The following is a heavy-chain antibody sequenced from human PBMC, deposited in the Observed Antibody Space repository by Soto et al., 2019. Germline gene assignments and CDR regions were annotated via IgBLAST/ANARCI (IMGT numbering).Heavy chain of an antibody. J-gene: IGHJ5*02. V-gene: IGHV3-30*18. CDR3: AKGEYLYDSRGALDP. Sequence: QVQMVESGGGVVHPGRSLRLSCVASGFTFSTYDIHWVRQAPGKGLEWVAVTSYDGSKRYYADSVVGRFTISRDNSKNTVDLKMNSLRAEDTAIYYCAKGEYLYDSRGALDPWGQGTLVTVSS. CDR1: GFTFSTYD. D-gene: IGHD3-22*01. CDR2: TSYDGSKR.